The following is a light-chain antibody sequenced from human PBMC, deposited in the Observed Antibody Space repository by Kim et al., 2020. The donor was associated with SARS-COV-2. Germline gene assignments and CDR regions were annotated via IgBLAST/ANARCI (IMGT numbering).Light chain of an antibody. Sequence: QSVLTQPPSVSAAPGQKVTISCSGSSSNIGEKSVSWYQQLPGTAPKLPIFDNNKRPSGIPDRFSGSKSGTSATLDITGLQTGDEADYYCGTWETSLSGVVFGGGTQLTVL. CDR3: GTWETSLSGVV. V-gene: IGLV1-51*01. CDR2: DNN. CDR1: SSNIGEKS. J-gene: IGLJ2*01.